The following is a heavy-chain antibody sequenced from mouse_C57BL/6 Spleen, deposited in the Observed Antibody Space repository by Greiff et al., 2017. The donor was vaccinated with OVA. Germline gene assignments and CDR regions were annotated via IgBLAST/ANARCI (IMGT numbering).Heavy chain of an antibody. CDR2: IYPRSGTT. J-gene: IGHJ3*01. Sequence: LVESGAELARPGASVQLSCKASGYTFTSYGISWVKQRPGQGLEWIGMIYPRSGTTYYNEKFKGKATLTADKSSSTAYMGLRSRTSEDSAVDICAHMGTTEWCAYWGQGTLVTVSA. CDR3: AHMGTTEWCAY. CDR1: GYTFTSYG. V-gene: IGHV1-81*01. D-gene: IGHD2-2*01.